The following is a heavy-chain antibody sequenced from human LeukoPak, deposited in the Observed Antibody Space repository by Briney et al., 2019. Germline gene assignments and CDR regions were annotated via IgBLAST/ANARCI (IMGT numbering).Heavy chain of an antibody. CDR3: TREGYGGNSDAFDI. Sequence: GGSLRLSCAASGFTVSTYEMDWVRQAPGKGLEWVAYISNSGSIMYTDSVKGRFTISRDDAKNSLYLQMNSLRAEDTAVYYCTREGYGGNSDAFDIWGQGRMVTVSS. V-gene: IGHV3-48*03. D-gene: IGHD4-23*01. J-gene: IGHJ3*02. CDR2: ISNSGSIM. CDR1: GFTVSTYE.